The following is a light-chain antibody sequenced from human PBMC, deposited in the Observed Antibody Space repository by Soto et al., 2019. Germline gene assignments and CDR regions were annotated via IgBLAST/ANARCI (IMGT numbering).Light chain of an antibody. CDR1: QLIINY. J-gene: IGKJ4*01. Sequence: EIVLTQSPATLSLSPGERATLSCRANQLIINYVAWYQQKPGQAPRLLMYDASSRAPGIPARFSGSGSGRDFTLTISSLEPEDFALYYCQQRANWPLTFGGGTKVEIK. CDR3: QQRANWPLT. CDR2: DAS. V-gene: IGKV3-11*02.